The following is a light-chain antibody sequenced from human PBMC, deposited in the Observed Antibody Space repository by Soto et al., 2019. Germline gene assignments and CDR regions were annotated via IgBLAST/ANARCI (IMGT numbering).Light chain of an antibody. CDR1: QSVSSY. CDR2: DAS. V-gene: IGKV3-11*01. Sequence: EIVLTQSPATLSLSPGERATLSCMASQSVSSYLAWYQQKPGQAPRLLIYDASNRASGIPSRFRGSGSGTDFTLTISSLEPEDFAVYYCQHRSNWPPYTFGQGTKLEMK. CDR3: QHRSNWPPYT. J-gene: IGKJ2*01.